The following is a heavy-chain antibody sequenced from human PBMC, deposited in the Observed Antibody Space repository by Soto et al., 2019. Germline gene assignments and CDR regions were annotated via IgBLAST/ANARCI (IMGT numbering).Heavy chain of an antibody. V-gene: IGHV3-30-3*01. CDR3: ARDYSSGWCLDY. CDR1: GFPFSAEA. Sequence: QVQLVESGGGVVQPGNSLGLSCAGSGFPFSAEAMHWVRQAPGKGLEWVAAISYDGNNKNHADSVKGRFTVSRDNSKNTLYLQIYSLRPEDTAVYYCARDYSSGWCLDYWGQGSLVTVSS. D-gene: IGHD6-13*01. J-gene: IGHJ4*02. CDR2: ISYDGNNK.